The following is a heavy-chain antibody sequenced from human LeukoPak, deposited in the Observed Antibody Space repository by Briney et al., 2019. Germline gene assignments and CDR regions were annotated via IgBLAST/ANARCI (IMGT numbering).Heavy chain of an antibody. CDR3: ARHYCSGGSCYYGYDY. CDR2: IYPGDPDT. Sequence: GESLKISCKGSGYSFTSYWIGWVRQMPGKGLEWMGIIYPGDPDTRYSPSFQGQVTISADKSISTAYLQWSSLRASDTAMYYCARHYCSGGSCYYGYDYWGQGTLVTVSS. J-gene: IGHJ4*02. D-gene: IGHD2-15*01. CDR1: GYSFTSYW. V-gene: IGHV5-51*01.